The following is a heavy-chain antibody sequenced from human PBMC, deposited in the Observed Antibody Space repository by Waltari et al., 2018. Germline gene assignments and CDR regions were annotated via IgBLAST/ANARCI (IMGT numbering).Heavy chain of an antibody. CDR1: GFTFSTYW. J-gene: IGHJ4*02. Sequence: EVQLVESGGGLVQPGGSLRLSCAASGFTFSTYWMGWVRQAPGRGLEWVANIKQDGSTKYYVDSVKGRFTISRDNAKNALYLQMNSLRAEDTAVYYCARDEGGGSLDYWGQGTLVTVSS. CDR2: IKQDGSTK. V-gene: IGHV3-7*01. CDR3: ARDEGGGSLDY. D-gene: IGHD1-26*01.